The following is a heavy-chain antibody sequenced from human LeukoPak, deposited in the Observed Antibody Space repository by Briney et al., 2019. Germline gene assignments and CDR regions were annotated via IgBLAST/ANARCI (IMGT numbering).Heavy chain of an antibody. V-gene: IGHV1-2*02. CDR2: INPNSGGT. J-gene: IGHJ4*02. CDR1: GYTFTGYY. CDR3: ARTRYSSSWQLFDF. D-gene: IGHD6-13*01. Sequence: ASVKVSCKASGYTFTGYYMHWVRQAPGQGLEWMGWINPNSGGTNYAQNFQGRVTMTMDTSISTAYMELSRLRSDDTAVYYCARTRYSSSWQLFDFWGQGTLVTVSS.